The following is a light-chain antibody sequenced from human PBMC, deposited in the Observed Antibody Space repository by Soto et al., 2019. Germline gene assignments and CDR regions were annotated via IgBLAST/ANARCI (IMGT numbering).Light chain of an antibody. CDR1: QGISRW. Sequence: DIQMTQSPSSASASVGDRVSIVCRASQGISRWLAWYQQKPGKATTFLISGSTSLQSGVPSRFSGSGSGTDFTLTIRSLQPEDSASYYCQQTYSLPHTFGQGTKLAIK. CDR2: GST. V-gene: IGKV1-12*01. J-gene: IGKJ2*01. CDR3: QQTYSLPHT.